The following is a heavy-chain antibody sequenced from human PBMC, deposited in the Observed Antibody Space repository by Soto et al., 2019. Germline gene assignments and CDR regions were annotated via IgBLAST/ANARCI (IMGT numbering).Heavy chain of an antibody. CDR1: GFTFTSYA. CDR2: ISSNGGST. CDR3: ARQWRDSDYFDY. J-gene: IGHJ4*02. V-gene: IGHV3-64*01. Sequence: EVQLVESGGGLVQPGGSLRLSCAASGFTFTSYAMHWVRQAPGKGLEYVSAISSNGGSTYYANSVKGRFTISRDNSKNTLYLQMGSLRAEDMAVYYCARQWRDSDYFDYWGQGTLVTVSS. D-gene: IGHD6-19*01.